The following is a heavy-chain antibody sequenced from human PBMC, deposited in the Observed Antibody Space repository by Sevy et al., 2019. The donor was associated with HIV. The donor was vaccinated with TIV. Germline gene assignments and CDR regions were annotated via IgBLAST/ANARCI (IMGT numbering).Heavy chain of an antibody. D-gene: IGHD3-10*01. Sequence: GGSLRLSCAASGFSFSWYWMSWVRQTPEKGLEWVANIKQDGSEKNYVGSVKGRFTISRDNAKNSLYLQMNSLRDEETAVYYCASKGGSLPNDAFDTWGQGTMVTVSS. CDR3: ASKGGSLPNDAFDT. CDR2: IKQDGSEK. J-gene: IGHJ3*02. V-gene: IGHV3-7*01. CDR1: GFSFSWYW.